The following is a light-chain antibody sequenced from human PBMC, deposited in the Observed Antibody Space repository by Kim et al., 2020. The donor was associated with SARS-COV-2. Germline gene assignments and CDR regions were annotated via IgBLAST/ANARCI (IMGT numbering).Light chain of an antibody. V-gene: IGLV3-1*01. J-gene: IGLJ2*01. CDR1: KLGNRY. Sequence: SYELTQPPSVSVSPGETATITCSGDKLGNRYSHWYQQKPGQTPVLVIFQDNKRPSTIPERFSASNSGNTATLTISATQPLDEAVYFCQAWDRRTGEFGGG. CDR3: QAWDRRTGE. CDR2: QDN.